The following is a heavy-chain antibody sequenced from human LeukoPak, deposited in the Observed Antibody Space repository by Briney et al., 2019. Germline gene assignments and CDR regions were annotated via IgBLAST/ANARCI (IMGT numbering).Heavy chain of an antibody. Sequence: PGGSLRLSCAASGFTFSSYAMSWVRQAPGKGLEWVSAISGSGGSTYYADSVKGRFTISRDNSKNTLYLQMNSLRAEDTAVYYCAKGLSITMIVVVTQGYFDYWGQGTLVTVSS. V-gene: IGHV3-23*01. D-gene: IGHD3-22*01. CDR3: AKGLSITMIVVVTQGYFDY. CDR1: GFTFSSYA. J-gene: IGHJ4*02. CDR2: ISGSGGST.